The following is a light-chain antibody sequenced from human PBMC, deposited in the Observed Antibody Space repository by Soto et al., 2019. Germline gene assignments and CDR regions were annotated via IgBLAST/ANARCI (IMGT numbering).Light chain of an antibody. Sequence: QSVLTQQPPSVSAAPGQKVTISCSGSNSNIGNNYVSWYQQLPGTAPKLLIYDNNKRPSGISDRFSGSRSGTSATLGITGLQTGDEADYYCGTWDASLTIVVFGGGTKLTVL. CDR3: GTWDASLTIVV. V-gene: IGLV1-51*01. CDR1: NSNIGNNY. CDR2: DNN. J-gene: IGLJ2*01.